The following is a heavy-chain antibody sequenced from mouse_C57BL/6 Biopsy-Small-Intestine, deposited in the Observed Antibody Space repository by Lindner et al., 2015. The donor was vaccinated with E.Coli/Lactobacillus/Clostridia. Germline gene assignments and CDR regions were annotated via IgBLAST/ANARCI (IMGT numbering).Heavy chain of an antibody. Sequence: VQLQESGPELVKPGASVKISCKASGYAFSSSWMNWVKQRPGKGLEWIGRIYPGDGDTNYNGKFKGKATLTADKSSSTAYMQLSSLTSEDSAVYFCASYYDYGAWFAYWGQGTLVTVSA. CDR3: ASYYDYGAWFAY. J-gene: IGHJ3*01. D-gene: IGHD2-4*01. V-gene: IGHV1-82*01. CDR1: GYAFSSSW. CDR2: IYPGDGDT.